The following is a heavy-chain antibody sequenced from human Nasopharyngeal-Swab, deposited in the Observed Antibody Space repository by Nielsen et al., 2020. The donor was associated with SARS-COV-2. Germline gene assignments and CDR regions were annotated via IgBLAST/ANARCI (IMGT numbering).Heavy chain of an antibody. V-gene: IGHV1-8*02. CDR2: MNPHSGNT. CDR1: GYTFTSYG. J-gene: IGHJ6*02. Sequence: ASVKVSCKASGYTFTSYGISWVRQAPGQGLEWMGWMNPHSGNTGCAQNFQGRVSMTRNTSISTAYMELRSLRLEDTAVYYCARKGAMDVWGQGTTVTVSS. CDR3: ARKGAMDV.